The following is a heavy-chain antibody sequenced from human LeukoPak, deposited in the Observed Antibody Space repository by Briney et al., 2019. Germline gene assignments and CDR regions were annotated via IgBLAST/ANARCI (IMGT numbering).Heavy chain of an antibody. CDR2: ISAYNGNT. D-gene: IGHD2-21*01. J-gene: IGHJ3*02. CDR3: ARAHIVVVIATRGDDAFDI. V-gene: IGHV1-18*01. Sequence: ASVKVSCKASGYTFTSYGISWVRQAPGQGLEWMGWISAYNGNTNYAQKLQGRVTMTTDTSTSTAYMELRSLRSDDTAVYYCARAHIVVVIATRGDDAFDIWGQGTMVTVSS. CDR1: GYTFTSYG.